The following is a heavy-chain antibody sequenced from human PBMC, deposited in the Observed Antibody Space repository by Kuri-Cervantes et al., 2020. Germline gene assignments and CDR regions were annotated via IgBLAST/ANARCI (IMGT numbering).Heavy chain of an antibody. V-gene: IGHV3-21*01. Sequence: GGSLRLSCAASGFTFDDYAMHWVRQAPGKGLEWVSSISSSSSYIYYADSVKGRFTISRDNAKNSLYLQMNSLRAEDTAVYYCARDWCTGGVCHAKNYYYMDVWGKGTTVTVSS. J-gene: IGHJ6*03. CDR2: ISSSSSYI. D-gene: IGHD2-8*02. CDR3: ARDWCTGGVCHAKNYYYMDV. CDR1: GFTFDDYA.